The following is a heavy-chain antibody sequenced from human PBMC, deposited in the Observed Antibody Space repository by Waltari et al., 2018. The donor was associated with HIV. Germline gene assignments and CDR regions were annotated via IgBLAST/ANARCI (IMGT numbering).Heavy chain of an antibody. J-gene: IGHJ4*02. V-gene: IGHV4-39*01. D-gene: IGHD3-16*01. CDR1: GASTSSSSHY. Sequence: QLPLQESGPGLVKTSETLSLTCTVSGASTSSSSHYWAWIRQPPGKGLEWIGAIYYSGTAYYNPSVKSRVSASLDASKNELSLKLTSVTATDTALYYCARLRFHSLYYFDSWRPGILVTVSS. CDR2: IYYSGTA. CDR3: ARLRFHSLYYFDS.